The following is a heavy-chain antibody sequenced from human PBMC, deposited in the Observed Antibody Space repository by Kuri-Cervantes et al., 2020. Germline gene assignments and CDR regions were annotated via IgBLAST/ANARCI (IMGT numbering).Heavy chain of an antibody. D-gene: IGHD5-12*01. CDR3: AREGVATGWGMDV. V-gene: IGHV3-30-3*01. CDR2: ISYDGSNK. CDR1: GFTFSSYA. Sequence: GESLKISCAASGFTFSSYAMHWVRQAPGKGLECVAVISYDGSNKYYADSVKGRFTISRDNSKNTLYLQMNSLRAEDTAVYYCAREGVATGWGMDVWGQGTTVTVSS. J-gene: IGHJ6*02.